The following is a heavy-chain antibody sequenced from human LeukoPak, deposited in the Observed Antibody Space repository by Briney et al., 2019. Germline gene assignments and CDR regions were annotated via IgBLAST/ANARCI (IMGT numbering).Heavy chain of an antibody. J-gene: IGHJ4*02. CDR3: ARRAYYYDSSGYDY. D-gene: IGHD3-22*01. Sequence: GSLRLSCAASGFTFSSYSMNWVRQPPGKGLEWIGSIYYSGSTYYNPSLKSRVTISVDTSKNQFSLKLSSVTAADTAVYYCARRAYYYDSSGYDYWGQGTLVTVSS. V-gene: IGHV4-39*01. CDR2: IYYSGST. CDR1: GFTFSSYSMN.